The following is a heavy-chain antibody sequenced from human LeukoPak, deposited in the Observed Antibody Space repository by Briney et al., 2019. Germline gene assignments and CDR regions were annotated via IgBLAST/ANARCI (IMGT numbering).Heavy chain of an antibody. CDR2: ISRSSDYK. Sequence: GGSLRLSCAASGFALGDYHMSWIRQAPGKGLEWVSYISRSSDYKDFADSVRGRFTVSRDNAKNSMYLQMSSLRAEDTAVYYCAGPTCLRGAYCSINFWGQGTLVTVSS. D-gene: IGHD2-2*01. V-gene: IGHV3-11*03. J-gene: IGHJ4*02. CDR1: GFALGDYH. CDR3: AGPTCLRGAYCSINF.